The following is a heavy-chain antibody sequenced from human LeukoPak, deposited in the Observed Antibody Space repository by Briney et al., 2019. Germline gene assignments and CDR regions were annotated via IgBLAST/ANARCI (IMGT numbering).Heavy chain of an antibody. D-gene: IGHD3-10*01. CDR3: ARAVGFLVRGVLNY. V-gene: IGHV4-39*07. CDR2: ISHSGST. Sequence: SETLSLTCIVSGGSISSSSYYWGWIRQSPGMRLEWIGSISHSGSTYYNPSLQSRVTISIDTTKNQFSLRLNSVTAADTAVYYCARAVGFLVRGVLNYWGQGTLVTVSS. CDR1: GGSISSSSYY. J-gene: IGHJ4*02.